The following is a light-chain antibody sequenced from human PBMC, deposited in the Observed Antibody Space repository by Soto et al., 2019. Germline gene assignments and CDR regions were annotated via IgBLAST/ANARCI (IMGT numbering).Light chain of an antibody. CDR3: QQYNSYSKT. Sequence: DIQMTESPSSLSASGEDRVIITCRASQSIRNHLTWYQQKPGRAPVLLIYDAANLATGVPPRFRGSGSGTEFTLSISSLQPDDSASYYCQQYNSYSKTFGQGTKVDIK. CDR1: QSIRNH. CDR2: DAA. J-gene: IGKJ1*01. V-gene: IGKV1-5*01.